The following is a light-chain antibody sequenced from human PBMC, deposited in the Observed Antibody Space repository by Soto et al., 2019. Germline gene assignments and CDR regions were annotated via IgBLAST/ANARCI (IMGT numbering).Light chain of an antibody. CDR2: DVS. J-gene: IGLJ1*01. CDR3: CSYAGSYV. V-gene: IGLV2-11*01. Sequence: QSVLTQPRSVSGSPGQSVTISCTGTSSDVGGYNYVSWYQQHPGKAPKLMIYDVSKRPSGVPDRFSGSKSGNTASLNISGLQAEHEAAYYCCSYAGSYVFGTGTKVTVL. CDR1: SSDVGGYNY.